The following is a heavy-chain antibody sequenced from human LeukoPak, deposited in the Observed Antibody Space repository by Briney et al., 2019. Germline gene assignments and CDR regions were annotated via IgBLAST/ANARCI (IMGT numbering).Heavy chain of an antibody. CDR2: INPNSGGT. J-gene: IGHJ4*02. CDR1: GCTFTGYY. CDR3: ARGILTDSGSYRASKY. D-gene: IGHD1-26*01. V-gene: IGHV1-2*06. Sequence: AASVKVSCKASGCTFTGYYMHWVRQAPGQGLEWMGRINPNSGGTNYAQKFQGRVTMTRDTSISTAYMELSRLRSDDTAVYYCARGILTDSGSYRASKYWGQGTLVTVSS.